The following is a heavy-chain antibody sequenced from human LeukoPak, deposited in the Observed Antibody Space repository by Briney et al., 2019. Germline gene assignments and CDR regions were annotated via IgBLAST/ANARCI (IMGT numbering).Heavy chain of an antibody. CDR3: ARLVSLSSGWSIPFDY. CDR1: GGSISSSSYY. V-gene: IGHV4-39*01. D-gene: IGHD6-19*01. J-gene: IGHJ4*02. CDR2: IYYTGST. Sequence: KASETLSLTCTVSGGSISSSSYYWGWIRQPPGKGLEWIGSIYYTGSTYYSPSLKSRDTISVDTSKNQFSLKLSSVTAADTAVYYCARLVSLSSGWSIPFDYWGQGTLVTVSS.